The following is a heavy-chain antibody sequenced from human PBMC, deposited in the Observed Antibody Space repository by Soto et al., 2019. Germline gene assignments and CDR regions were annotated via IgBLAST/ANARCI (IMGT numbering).Heavy chain of an antibody. J-gene: IGHJ4*02. CDR2: IKEDGSEK. CDR1: GFTFSDYW. CDR3: ARGTVTPGLDY. Sequence: EVQLVESGGGLVQPGGSLRLSCAASGFTFSDYWMNWLRQAPGKGLEWMANIKEDGSEKYYVDSVRGRFTISRDNAMNSLYLQMNSLRAEDTAVYYCARGTVTPGLDYWGRGTLVTVSS. V-gene: IGHV3-7*04. D-gene: IGHD4-17*01.